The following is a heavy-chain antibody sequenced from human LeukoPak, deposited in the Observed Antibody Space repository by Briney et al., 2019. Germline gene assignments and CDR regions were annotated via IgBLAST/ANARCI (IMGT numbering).Heavy chain of an antibody. CDR1: GGSISSYY. CDR3: ARQVGDRESGY. CDR2: IHHSGST. Sequence: PSETLSLTCTVSGGSISSYYWSWIRQPPGKGLEWIGYIHHSGSTNYNPSLKSRVTISADTSKNQFSLNLTSVTAADTAVYYCARQVGDRESGYWGQGTLVTVSS. D-gene: IGHD4-17*01. J-gene: IGHJ4*02. V-gene: IGHV4-59*08.